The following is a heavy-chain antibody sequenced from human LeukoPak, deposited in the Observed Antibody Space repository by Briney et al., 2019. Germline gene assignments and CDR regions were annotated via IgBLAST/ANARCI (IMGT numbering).Heavy chain of an antibody. D-gene: IGHD6-13*01. Sequence: SETLSLTYTVSGYSISSGYYWGWIRQPPGKGLEWIGSIYHSGNTYYNPSLKSRVTISVDTSKNQISLNLTSVTAADTAVYYCTRADYSSSWSHYYYFMDVWGRGTTVTVSS. V-gene: IGHV4-38-2*02. J-gene: IGHJ6*03. CDR2: IYHSGNT. CDR3: TRADYSSSWSHYYYFMDV. CDR1: GYSISSGYY.